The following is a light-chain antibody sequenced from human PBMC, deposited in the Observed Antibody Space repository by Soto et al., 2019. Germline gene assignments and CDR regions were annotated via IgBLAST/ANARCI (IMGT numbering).Light chain of an antibody. CDR3: QQYGSSSYT. V-gene: IGKV3-20*01. CDR2: GAS. CDR1: QSVSNTY. J-gene: IGKJ2*01. Sequence: EIVLTQSPGTLSLSPGERATLSCRASQSVSNTYLAWYQQKPGQAPRLFIYGASRRATGIPDRFSGSGSGTDFTLTISRLEPEDFAVYYCQQYGSSSYTFAQGTKLEIK.